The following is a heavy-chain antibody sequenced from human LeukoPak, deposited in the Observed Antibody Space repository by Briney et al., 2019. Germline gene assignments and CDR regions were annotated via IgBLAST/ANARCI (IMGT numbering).Heavy chain of an antibody. V-gene: IGHV3-9*01. Sequence: GGSLRLSCTASGFSFDDYAIHWVRQTPGKGLEWVSGISWNSGSIGYADSVKGRFTISRDNAKNSLYLQMNSLRAEDTALYHCAKSYDSSGYSSPFDYWGQGTLVTVSS. CDR1: GFSFDDYA. J-gene: IGHJ4*02. D-gene: IGHD3-22*01. CDR2: ISWNSGSI. CDR3: AKSYDSSGYSSPFDY.